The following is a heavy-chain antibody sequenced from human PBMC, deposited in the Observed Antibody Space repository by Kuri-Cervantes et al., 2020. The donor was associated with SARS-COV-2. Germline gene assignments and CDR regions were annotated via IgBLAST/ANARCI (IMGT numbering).Heavy chain of an antibody. V-gene: IGHV3-73*01. CDR2: VRGKANNYAT. CDR1: GFTFSSYS. J-gene: IGHJ4*02. Sequence: LSLTCAASGFTFSSYSMNWVRQASGKGLEWVGRVRGKANNYATAYAASVKGRFTISRDDLKNTAFLQMNSLKTEDTAVYYCTTLIDYWGQGALVTVSS. CDR3: TTLIDY.